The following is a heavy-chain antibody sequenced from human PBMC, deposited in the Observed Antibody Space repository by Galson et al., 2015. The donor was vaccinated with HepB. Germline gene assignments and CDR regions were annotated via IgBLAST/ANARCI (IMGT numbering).Heavy chain of an antibody. CDR2: INSDGTYI. CDR1: GFTFSNYW. Sequence: SLRLSCAASGFTFSNYWMHWVRQAPGKGLVWVSRINSDGTYITYADSVKGRFTISRDNATNTLYLQMNSPRAEDTALYYCARTRGAAAGIFDYWGQGSLVTVSS. CDR3: ARTRGAAAGIFDY. V-gene: IGHV3-74*01. J-gene: IGHJ4*02. D-gene: IGHD6-13*01.